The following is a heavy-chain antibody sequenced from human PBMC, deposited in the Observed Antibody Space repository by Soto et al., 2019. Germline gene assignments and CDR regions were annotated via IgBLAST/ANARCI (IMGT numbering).Heavy chain of an antibody. CDR1: GGTFSSYA. V-gene: IGHV1-69*01. J-gene: IGHJ5*02. D-gene: IGHD2-21*01. CDR3: ARGRGLDCGDDCLVDWFDP. Sequence: QVQLVQSGAEVKKPGSSVKVSCKASGGTFSSYAISWVRQATGQGLEWMGGIIPIFGTANYAQKFQGRVTITSDESTSTAYMELSSLRSEDTAVYYLARGRGLDCGDDCLVDWFDPWGQGTLVTFSS. CDR2: IIPIFGTA.